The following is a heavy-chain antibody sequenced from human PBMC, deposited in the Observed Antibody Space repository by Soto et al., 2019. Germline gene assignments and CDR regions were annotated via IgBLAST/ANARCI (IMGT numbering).Heavy chain of an antibody. J-gene: IGHJ6*02. V-gene: IGHV4-30-4*01. CDR1: GDSISDSDYY. Sequence: SETLSLTCTVSGDSISDSDYYWGWIRQPPGKGLEWIGYMFYSGSPYSNPSLKSRVTISVDTPKNQFSLKLTSVTAADTAVYYCARVRRYYYYAMDVWGQGTTVTVSS. CDR3: ARVRRYYYYAMDV. CDR2: MFYSGSP.